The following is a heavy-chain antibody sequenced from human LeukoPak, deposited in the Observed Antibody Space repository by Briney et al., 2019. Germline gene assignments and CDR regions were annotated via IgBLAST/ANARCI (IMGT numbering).Heavy chain of an antibody. V-gene: IGHV1-24*01. J-gene: IGHJ4*02. CDR1: GYTLTELS. CDR3: ATFTLSPRLWFGELPSELEY. D-gene: IGHD3-10*01. CDR2: FDPEDGET. Sequence: ASVKVSCKVSGYTLTELSMHGVRQAPGKGLEWMGGFDPEDGETIYAQHLLGRDTMTEATSTNTAYMELSSLRSEDTAVYYCATFTLSPRLWFGELPSELEYWGQGTLVTVSS.